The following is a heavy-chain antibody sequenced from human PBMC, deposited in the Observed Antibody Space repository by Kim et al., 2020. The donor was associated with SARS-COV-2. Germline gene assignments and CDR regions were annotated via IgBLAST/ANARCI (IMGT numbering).Heavy chain of an antibody. Sequence: SVKVSCKASGGTFSSYAISWVRQAPGQGLEWMGGIIPIFGTANYAQKFQGRVTITADESTSTAYMELSSLRSEDTAVYYCARDGSYDFWSTHIPWYFDLWGRGTLVTVSS. CDR2: IIPIFGTA. CDR1: GGTFSSYA. CDR3: ARDGSYDFWSTHIPWYFDL. J-gene: IGHJ2*01. D-gene: IGHD3-3*01. V-gene: IGHV1-69*13.